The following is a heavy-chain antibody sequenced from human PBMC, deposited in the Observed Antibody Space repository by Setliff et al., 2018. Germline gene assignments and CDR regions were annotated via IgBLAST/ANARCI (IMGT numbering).Heavy chain of an antibody. CDR3: ARALGYCSRTSCYADAFDI. CDR1: GGSISSSNYY. V-gene: IGHV4-39*07. Sequence: SETLSLTCTVSGGSISSSNYYWGWIRQPPGKGLEWIGNIYYGGSAYYNPSLKSRVTISVDTSKNQFSLKLNYVTAADTAVYYCARALGYCSRTSCYADAFDIWGQGTMVTVSS. J-gene: IGHJ3*02. D-gene: IGHD2-2*01. CDR2: IYYGGSA.